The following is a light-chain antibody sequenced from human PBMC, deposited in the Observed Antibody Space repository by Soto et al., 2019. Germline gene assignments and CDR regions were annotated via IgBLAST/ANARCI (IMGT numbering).Light chain of an antibody. CDR2: DAS. J-gene: IGKJ2*01. Sequence: EIVLTQSPATLSLSPGERATLSCRASQSVSSSLAWYQHKPGQAPRLLIYDASNRATGIPARFSGSGSGTDFTLTISSLEPVDFAVYYCQQRSNWLYTFGQGTKVEIK. CDR3: QQRSNWLYT. CDR1: QSVSSS. V-gene: IGKV3-11*01.